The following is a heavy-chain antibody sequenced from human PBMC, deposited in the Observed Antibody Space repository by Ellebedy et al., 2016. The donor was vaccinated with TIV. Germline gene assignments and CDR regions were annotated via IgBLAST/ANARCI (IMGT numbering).Heavy chain of an antibody. Sequence: MPSETLSLTCTVSGDSISRGGYYWGWIRQHPGKGLEWIGSIYYSGETFYNPSLKSRVTISVDTSKNQFSLKLSSVTAADTAAYYCARPPIVGGTVAFDYWGQGILVTVSS. J-gene: IGHJ4*02. CDR3: ARPPIVGGTVAFDY. V-gene: IGHV4-39*01. CDR2: IYYSGET. D-gene: IGHD1-26*01. CDR1: GDSISRGGYY.